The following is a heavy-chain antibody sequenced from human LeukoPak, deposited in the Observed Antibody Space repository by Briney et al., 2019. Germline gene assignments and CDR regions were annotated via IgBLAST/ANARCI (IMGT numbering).Heavy chain of an antibody. V-gene: IGHV3-53*01. D-gene: IGHD3-10*01. J-gene: IGHJ4*02. CDR2: IYSGGST. CDR3: ATMRWFGESRDY. Sequence: PGGSLRLSCAASGFTVSSSYMSWVRQAPGKGLEWVSVIYSGGSTYYADSVKGRFTISRDNSKNTLYLQMNSLRAEDTAVYYCATMRWFGESRDYWGQGTLVTVSS. CDR1: GFTVSSSY.